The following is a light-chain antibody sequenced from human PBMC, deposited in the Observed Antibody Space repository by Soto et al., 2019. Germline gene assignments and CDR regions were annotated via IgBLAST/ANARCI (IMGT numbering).Light chain of an antibody. Sequence: DIVMTQSPDSLAVSLGERANINCKSSQSVLYSSNNKNYLAWYQQKPGQPPKLLLYWASTRESGVPDRFSGSGSGTDFTLTISSLQAEDVAVYYCQQYYSTPCTFGQGTKLEIK. CDR2: WAS. V-gene: IGKV4-1*01. J-gene: IGKJ2*02. CDR3: QQYYSTPCT. CDR1: QSVLYSSNNKNY.